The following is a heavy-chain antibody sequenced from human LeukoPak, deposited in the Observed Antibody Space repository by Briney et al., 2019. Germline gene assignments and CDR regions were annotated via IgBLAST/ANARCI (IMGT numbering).Heavy chain of an antibody. CDR3: ARDKYGGNSNAFDI. V-gene: IGHV3-30*03. J-gene: IGHJ3*02. D-gene: IGHD4-23*01. Sequence: GGSLRLSCAASGFTFSSYGMHWVRQAPGKGLEWVAVISYDGSNKYYADSVKGRFTISRDNSKNTLYLQMNSLRAEDTAVYYCARDKYGGNSNAFDIWGQGTLVTVSS. CDR1: GFTFSSYG. CDR2: ISYDGSNK.